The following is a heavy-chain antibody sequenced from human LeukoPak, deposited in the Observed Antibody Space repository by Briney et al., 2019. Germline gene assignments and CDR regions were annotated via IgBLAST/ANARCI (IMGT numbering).Heavy chain of an antibody. V-gene: IGHV4-4*07. J-gene: IGHJ4*02. Sequence: PSETLSLTCTASGGSISNYYWSWIRQSAGKGLEWIGRIYTSGSTNYNPSLKSRVSMSVDTSKNQFSLRLRSVTAADTAVYYCARESGYYYDTSGYTFDYWGQGILVSVSS. D-gene: IGHD3-22*01. CDR1: GGSISNYY. CDR2: IYTSGST. CDR3: ARESGYYYDTSGYTFDY.